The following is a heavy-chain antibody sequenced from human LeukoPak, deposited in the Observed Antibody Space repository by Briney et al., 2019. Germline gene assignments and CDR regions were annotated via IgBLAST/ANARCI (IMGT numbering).Heavy chain of an antibody. J-gene: IGHJ4*02. CDR2: IWYDGNNK. V-gene: IGHV3-33*01. D-gene: IGHD3-22*01. CDR1: GFSFSTYG. CDR3: ARGKYYYDSSGYYYGDLLYYFDY. Sequence: GGSLRLSCAASGFSFSTYGMHWVRQAPGKGLEWVAVIWYDGNNKYYADSVKGRFTISRDNSKNTLYVQMNSLRAEDTAVYYCARGKYYYDSSGYYYGDLLYYFDYWGQGTLVTVSS.